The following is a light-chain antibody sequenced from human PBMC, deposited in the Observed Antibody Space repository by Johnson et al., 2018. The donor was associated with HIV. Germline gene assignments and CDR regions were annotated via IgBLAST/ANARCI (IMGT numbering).Light chain of an antibody. CDR3: EIWGSSLSSYV. Sequence: QSVLTQPPSVSAAPGQKVTSSCSGSSSNIGNNYVSWYQQLPGTAPKLLIYDNNKRPSGIPDRFSASKSGTSATLGITGLQTGDEADYYCEIWGSSLSSYVFGTGTKVTVL. J-gene: IGLJ1*01. V-gene: IGLV1-51*01. CDR2: DNN. CDR1: SSNIGNNY.